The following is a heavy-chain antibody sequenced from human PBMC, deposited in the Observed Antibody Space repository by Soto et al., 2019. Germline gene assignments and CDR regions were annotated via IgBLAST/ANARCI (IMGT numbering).Heavy chain of an antibody. CDR1: GYTFNFYD. CDR3: ARGPYDNWYYLYMDV. D-gene: IGHD1-20*01. Sequence: QVQLLQSGAEVATPGASVRVSCKASGYTFNFYDIQWVRQAAGQGLEWMGWMNPNSGGTGYAQKFQGRVTMTRDTSITTAYMELSSLRSEDTAVYYCARGPYDNWYYLYMDVWGKGTTVTVSS. V-gene: IGHV1-8*01. CDR2: MNPNSGGT. J-gene: IGHJ6*03.